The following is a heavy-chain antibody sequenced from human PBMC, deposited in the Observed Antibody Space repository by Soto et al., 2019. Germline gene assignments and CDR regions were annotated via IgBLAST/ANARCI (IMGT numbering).Heavy chain of an antibody. J-gene: IGHJ6*02. V-gene: IGHV4-39*01. CDR3: ARQTYRLRLGDYGMDV. Sequence: TSETLSLTCTVSGGSISSSSYYWGWIRQPPGKGLEWIGSIYYSGSTYYNPSLKSRVTISVDTSKNQFSLKLSSVTAADTAVYYCARQTYRLRLGDYGMDVWGQGTKVTVSS. D-gene: IGHD3-16*01. CDR1: GGSISSSSYY. CDR2: IYYSGST.